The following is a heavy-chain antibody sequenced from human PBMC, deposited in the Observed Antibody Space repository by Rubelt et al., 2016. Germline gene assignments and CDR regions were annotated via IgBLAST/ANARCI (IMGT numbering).Heavy chain of an antibody. CDR1: GFTFRNAW. CDR2: ISGSGGST. CDR3: AKDLYGSGSYYNRPSFDY. J-gene: IGHJ4*02. V-gene: IGHV3-23*01. Sequence: GGGLVKPGGSLRLSCAASGFTFRNAWMSWVRQAPEKGLEWVSAISGSGGSTYYADSVKGRLTISRDNSKNTLYLQMNSLRAEDTAVYYCAKDLYGSGSYYNRPSFDYWGQGTLVTVSS. D-gene: IGHD3-10*01.